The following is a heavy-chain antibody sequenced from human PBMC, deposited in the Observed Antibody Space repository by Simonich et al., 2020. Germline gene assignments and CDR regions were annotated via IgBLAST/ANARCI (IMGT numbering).Heavy chain of an antibody. D-gene: IGHD7-27*01. Sequence: EVQLVESGGGVVQPGGSLRLSCAASGFTFSSYWVSWVRQAPGKGLEWVAKIKQDGSEKYYVDTVKGRFTITRDNAKNSLYLQMNSLRAEDTAVYYCARDGLGTAYYYYMDVWGKGTTVTVSS. J-gene: IGHJ6*03. CDR2: IKQDGSEK. CDR3: ARDGLGTAYYYYMDV. V-gene: IGHV3-7*01. CDR1: GFTFSSYW.